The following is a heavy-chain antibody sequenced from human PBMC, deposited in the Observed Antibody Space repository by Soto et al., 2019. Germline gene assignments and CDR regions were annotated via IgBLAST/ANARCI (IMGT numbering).Heavy chain of an antibody. J-gene: IGHJ6*02. D-gene: IGHD4-17*01. V-gene: IGHV1-18*01. CDR2: ISAYNGNT. Sequence: ASVKVSCKASGYTFTSYGISWVRQAPGQGLEWMGWISAYNGNTNYAQKLQGRVTMTTDASTSTAYMELRSLRSDDTAVYYCARFLFDCGDYYYYYYGMDVWGQGTTVTVSS. CDR1: GYTFTSYG. CDR3: ARFLFDCGDYYYYYYGMDV.